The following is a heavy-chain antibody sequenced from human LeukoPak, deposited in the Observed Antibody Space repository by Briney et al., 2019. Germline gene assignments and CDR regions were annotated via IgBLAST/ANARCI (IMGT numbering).Heavy chain of an antibody. CDR2: IYYSGST. Sequence: SETLSLTCTVSGGSVSSGSYYWSWIRQPPGKGLEWIGYIYYSGSTNYNPSLKSRVTISVDTSKNQFSLKLSSVTAADTAVYYCASDKIAAAAIYYFDYWGQGTLVTVSS. CDR1: GGSVSSGSYY. V-gene: IGHV4-61*01. D-gene: IGHD6-13*01. CDR3: ASDKIAAAAIYYFDY. J-gene: IGHJ4*02.